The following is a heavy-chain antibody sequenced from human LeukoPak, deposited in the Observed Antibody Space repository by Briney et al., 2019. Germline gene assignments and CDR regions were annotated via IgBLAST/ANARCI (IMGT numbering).Heavy chain of an antibody. CDR3: ARDRIAVAAKKGSNY. V-gene: IGHV3-21*01. CDR1: GFTFSSYS. Sequence: GGSLRLSCAASGFTFSSYSMNWVRQAPGKGLEWVSSISSSSSYIYYADSVKGRFTISRDNAKNSLYLQMNSLRAEDTAVYYCARDRIAVAAKKGSNYWGQGTLVTVSS. D-gene: IGHD6-19*01. CDR2: ISSSSSYI. J-gene: IGHJ4*02.